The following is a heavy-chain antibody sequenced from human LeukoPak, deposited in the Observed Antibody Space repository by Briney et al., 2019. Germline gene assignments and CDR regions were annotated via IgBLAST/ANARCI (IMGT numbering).Heavy chain of an antibody. V-gene: IGHV3-66*01. Sequence: GGSLRLSCAASGFTVSSNYMSWVRQAPGKGLEWVSVIYSGGSTYYADSVKGRFTISRGNSKNTLYLQMNSLRAEDTAVYYCAGGPYSGYDCGYYYGMDVWGQGTTVTVSS. CDR1: GFTVSSNY. CDR2: IYSGGST. J-gene: IGHJ6*02. D-gene: IGHD5-12*01. CDR3: AGGPYSGYDCGYYYGMDV.